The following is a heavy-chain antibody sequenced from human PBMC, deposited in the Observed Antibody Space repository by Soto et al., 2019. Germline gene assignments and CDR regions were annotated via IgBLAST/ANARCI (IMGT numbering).Heavy chain of an antibody. Sequence: EVQLVESGGGLVQPGGSLRLSCAASGFTVSSKFMSWVRQAPGKGLEWVSVIYSGGSTHHADSVKGRFTISRDNSKNTLYLQMNSRRAEDTAVYYCARIDYGDDYWGQGTLVTVSS. CDR3: ARIDYGDDY. D-gene: IGHD4-17*01. J-gene: IGHJ4*02. CDR2: IYSGGST. CDR1: GFTVSSKF. V-gene: IGHV3-66*01.